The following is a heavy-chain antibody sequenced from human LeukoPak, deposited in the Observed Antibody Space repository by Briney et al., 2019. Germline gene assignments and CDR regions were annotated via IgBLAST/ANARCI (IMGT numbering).Heavy chain of an antibody. Sequence: ASVKVSCKASGYTFTSYYMHWVRQAPGQGLEWMGIINPSGGSTSYAQKFQGRVTMTRDTSTSTVYMELSSLRSEDTAVYYCARDMTPWFGEGDYFDYWGQGTLVTVSS. CDR1: GYTFTSYY. D-gene: IGHD3-10*01. CDR2: INPSGGST. CDR3: ARDMTPWFGEGDYFDY. V-gene: IGHV1-46*01. J-gene: IGHJ4*02.